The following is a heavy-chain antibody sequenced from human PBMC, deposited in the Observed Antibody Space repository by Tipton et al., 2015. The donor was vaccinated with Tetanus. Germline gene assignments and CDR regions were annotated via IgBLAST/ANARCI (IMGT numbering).Heavy chain of an antibody. J-gene: IGHJ2*01. CDR2: INHSGNT. Sequence: TLSLTCVIYGGSFSGYHWTWIRQSPGKGLEWIGEINHSGNTSYNPSLKSRVTMSVDLSKSQFSLKLSSVTAADTAVYYCARLHLTMMAANYWYFDLWGRGTLVAVSS. D-gene: IGHD3-22*01. CDR1: GGSFSGYH. V-gene: IGHV4-34*10. CDR3: ARLHLTMMAANYWYFDL.